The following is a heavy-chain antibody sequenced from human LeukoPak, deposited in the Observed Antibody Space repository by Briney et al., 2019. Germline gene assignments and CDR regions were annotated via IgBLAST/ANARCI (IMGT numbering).Heavy chain of an antibody. CDR1: GFTFSNYG. D-gene: IGHD1-1*01. CDR2: ISYDGSNK. Sequence: GRSLRLSCAASGFTFSNYGMHWVRQAPGKGLEWVVVISYDGSNKYYADSVKGRFTISRDNSKNTLYLQMNSLRAEDTAVYYCAKVGPSTTGTTTSGFDSWGQGTLVTVSS. V-gene: IGHV3-30*18. J-gene: IGHJ4*02. CDR3: AKVGPSTTGTTTSGFDS.